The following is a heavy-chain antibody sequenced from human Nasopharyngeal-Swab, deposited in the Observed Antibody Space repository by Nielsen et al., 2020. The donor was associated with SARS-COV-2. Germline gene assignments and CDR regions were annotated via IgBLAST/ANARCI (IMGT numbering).Heavy chain of an antibody. CDR1: GFTFSSYA. D-gene: IGHD6-13*01. CDR2: IYSGGSST. CDR3: AKGGAAAGPDPYYYYGMDV. Sequence: GESLKLSCAASGFTFSSYAMSWVRQAPGKGLEWVSVIYSGGSSTYYADSVKGRFTISRDNSKNTLYLQMNSLRAEDTAVYYCAKGGAAAGPDPYYYYGMDVWGQGTTVTVSS. J-gene: IGHJ6*02. V-gene: IGHV3-23*03.